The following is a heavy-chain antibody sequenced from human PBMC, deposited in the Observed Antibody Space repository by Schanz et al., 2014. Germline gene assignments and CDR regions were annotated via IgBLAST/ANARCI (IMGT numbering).Heavy chain of an antibody. V-gene: IGHV3-33*01. J-gene: IGHJ6*02. CDR2: IWYDGNNK. Sequence: QVQLVESGGGVVQRGGSLRLSCAASGFIFSNYGMHWVRQAPGKGLEWVAVIWYDGNNKYYADSVKGRFTISRDNSKNTLYLQMNSLRAEDTAVYYCRLWFGELYYGMDVWGQGTTVTVSS. CDR1: GFIFSNYG. CDR3: RLWFGELYYGMDV. D-gene: IGHD3-10*01.